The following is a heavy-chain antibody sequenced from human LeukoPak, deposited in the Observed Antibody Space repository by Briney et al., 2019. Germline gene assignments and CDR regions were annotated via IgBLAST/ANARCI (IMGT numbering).Heavy chain of an antibody. CDR2: INHSGST. V-gene: IGHV4-34*01. CDR3: ARGFIVDCSSTSCYANWFDP. D-gene: IGHD2-2*01. CDR1: GGSFSGYY. J-gene: IGHJ5*02. Sequence: ASETLSLTCAVYGGSFSGYYWGWIRQPPGKGPEWIGEINHSGSTNYNPSLKSRATISVDTSKNQFSLKLSSVTAADTAVYYCARGFIVDCSSTSCYANWFDPWGQGTLVTVSS.